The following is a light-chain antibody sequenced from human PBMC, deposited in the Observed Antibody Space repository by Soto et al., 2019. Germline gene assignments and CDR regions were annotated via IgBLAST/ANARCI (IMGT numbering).Light chain of an antibody. J-gene: IGKJ2*01. CDR3: QQYNNWPPYT. Sequence: EIVMTQSPATLSVSPGERATLSCRASQSVNSNLAWYQQKPGQAPRLLIYRASTRATDIPARFSGSGSWTEFTLTISSMQSADFAVYYCQQYNNWPPYTFGQGTKLEIK. CDR2: RAS. CDR1: QSVNSN. V-gene: IGKV3-15*01.